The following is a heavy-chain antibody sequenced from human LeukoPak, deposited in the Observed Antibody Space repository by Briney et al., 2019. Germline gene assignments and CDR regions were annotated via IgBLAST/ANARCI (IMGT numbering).Heavy chain of an antibody. Sequence: PGGSLRLSCAASGFTFSSYGMHWVRQAPGKGLEWVAVISYDGSNKYYADSVKGRFTISRDNSKNTLYLQMNRLRAEHTAVYYCAKDLNYYDSSGYDYWGQGTLVTVSS. J-gene: IGHJ4*02. CDR3: AKDLNYYDSSGYDY. CDR1: GFTFSSYG. D-gene: IGHD3-22*01. CDR2: ISYDGSNK. V-gene: IGHV3-30*18.